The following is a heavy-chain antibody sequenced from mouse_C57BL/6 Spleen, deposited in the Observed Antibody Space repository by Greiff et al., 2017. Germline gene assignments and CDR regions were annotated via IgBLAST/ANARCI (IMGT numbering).Heavy chain of an antibody. J-gene: IGHJ3*01. Sequence: VQLQESGPELVKPGASVKISCKASGYAFSSSWMNWVKQRPGKGLEWIGRIYPGDGDTNYNGKFKGKGTLTADKSSSTAYMQLSRLTSEDSAVYFCARGGWGFAYWGQGTLVTVSA. CDR1: GYAFSSSW. V-gene: IGHV1-82*01. CDR3: ARGGWGFAY. D-gene: IGHD2-3*01. CDR2: IYPGDGDT.